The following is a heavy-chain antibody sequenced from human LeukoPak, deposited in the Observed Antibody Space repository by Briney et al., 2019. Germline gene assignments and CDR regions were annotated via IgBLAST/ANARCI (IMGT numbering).Heavy chain of an antibody. V-gene: IGHV4-59*12. CDR1: GGSISSYY. J-gene: IGHJ4*02. CDR3: ARTPYSGYDRMRFDY. Sequence: SETLSLTCTVSGGSISSYYWSWIRQPPGKGLEWIGYIYYSGSTNYNPSLKSRVTISVDTSKNQFSLKLSSVTAADTAVYYCARTPYSGYDRMRFDYWGQGTLVTVSS. D-gene: IGHD5-12*01. CDR2: IYYSGST.